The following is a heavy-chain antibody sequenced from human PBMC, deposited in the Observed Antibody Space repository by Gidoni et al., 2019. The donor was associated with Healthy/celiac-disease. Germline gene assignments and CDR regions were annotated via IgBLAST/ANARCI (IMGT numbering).Heavy chain of an antibody. Sequence: EVQLVESGGGLVKPGGSLRLSCAPSGFTFSSYSMNWVRQAPGKGLEWVSSISSSSYIYYADSVKGRFTISRDNAKNSLYLQMNSLRAEDTAVYYCARETSYCGGDCFDAFDIWGQGTMVTVSS. CDR2: ISSSSYI. D-gene: IGHD2-21*02. V-gene: IGHV3-21*01. CDR1: GFTFSSYS. CDR3: ARETSYCGGDCFDAFDI. J-gene: IGHJ3*02.